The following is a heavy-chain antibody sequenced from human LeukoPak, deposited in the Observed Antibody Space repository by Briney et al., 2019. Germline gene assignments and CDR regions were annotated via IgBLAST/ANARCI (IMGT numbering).Heavy chain of an antibody. V-gene: IGHV3-74*01. D-gene: IGHD6-6*01. Sequence: GGSLRLSCAASGFTFRSYWMHWVRQAPGKGLVWVSRINSDGSSTTYADSVKGRFTISRDNAKNSLYLQMNSLRAEDTAVYYCARTRGYSSSPIRTPCFDYWGQGTLVTVSS. CDR3: ARTRGYSSSPIRTPCFDY. J-gene: IGHJ4*02. CDR2: INSDGSST. CDR1: GFTFRSYW.